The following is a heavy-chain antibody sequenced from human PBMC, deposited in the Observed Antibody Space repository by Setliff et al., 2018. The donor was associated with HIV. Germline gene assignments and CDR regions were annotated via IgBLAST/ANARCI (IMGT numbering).Heavy chain of an antibody. CDR2: INNDTTTT. D-gene: IGHD3-16*01. CDR1: GFTFSRYW. CDR3: ARGEMIAFGGVGWLDP. Sequence: GGSLRLSCAASGFTFSRYWMHWVRQAPGQGLVWVSGINNDTTTTTYADSVKGRFTISRDNSKNTLYLQMNSLRAEDTAVYYCARGEMIAFGGVGWLDPWGHGTLVTVSS. J-gene: IGHJ5*02. V-gene: IGHV3-74*01.